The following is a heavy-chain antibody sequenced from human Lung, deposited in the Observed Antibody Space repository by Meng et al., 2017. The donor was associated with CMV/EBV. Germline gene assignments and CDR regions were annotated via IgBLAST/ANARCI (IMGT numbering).Heavy chain of an antibody. CDR3: AKFPDRRDTGF. D-gene: IGHD1-14*01. V-gene: IGHV4-39*01. Sequence: SETLSLTCTVSGGSISSSSYYWGWIRQPPGKGLEWIGSIYSGGQTFYSPSLRSRVTLAVDRTKNQFSLKMTSVTAADTAVYFCAKFPDRRDTGFWGRGALVTVSS. J-gene: IGHJ4*02. CDR2: IYSGGQT. CDR1: GGSISSSSYY.